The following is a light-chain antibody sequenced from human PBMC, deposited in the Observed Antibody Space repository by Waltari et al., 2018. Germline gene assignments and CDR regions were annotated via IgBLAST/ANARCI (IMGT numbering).Light chain of an antibody. J-gene: IGLJ1*01. V-gene: IGLV3-1*01. Sequence: SYELTQPPSVSVSPGQTASITCSGDKLGDKYVCWYQQKPGQSPVLVIYQDTKRPSGIPERFAGSNSGTTATLTIRGTQAMDEADYYCQAWARSTPYVFGPGTKVTVL. CDR2: QDT. CDR1: KLGDKY. CDR3: QAWARSTPYV.